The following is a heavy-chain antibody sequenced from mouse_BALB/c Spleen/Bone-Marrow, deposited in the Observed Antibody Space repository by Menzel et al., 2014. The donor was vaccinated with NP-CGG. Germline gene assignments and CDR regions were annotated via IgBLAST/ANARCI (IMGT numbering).Heavy chain of an antibody. CDR3: ARWANWDGFAY. V-gene: IGHV1-4*01. CDR2: INPSSGYT. Sequence: QVQLQQSGAELARPGASVKMSCKASGYTFTSYTMHWVKQRPGQGLEWIGYINPSSGYTNYNQKFKDKATLTADKSSSTAYMQLSSLTSEGSAVYYCARWANWDGFAYWGQGTLVTVSA. CDR1: GYTFTSYT. J-gene: IGHJ3*01. D-gene: IGHD4-1*02.